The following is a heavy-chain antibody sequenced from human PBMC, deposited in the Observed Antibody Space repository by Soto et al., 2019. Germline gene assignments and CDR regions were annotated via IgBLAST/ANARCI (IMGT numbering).Heavy chain of an antibody. Sequence: SETLSLTCPVSGGSLSSGTYYWSWIRQHPGKGREWIGYIYYSGSTSYHPSLKSRVTISVGTSKNQFSLKLSSVTSADTAVYYCARGTTIFGVVRHFDYWGQGTLVTV. D-gene: IGHD3-3*01. V-gene: IGHV4-31*03. J-gene: IGHJ4*02. CDR2: IYYSGST. CDR3: ARGTTIFGVVRHFDY. CDR1: GGSLSSGTYY.